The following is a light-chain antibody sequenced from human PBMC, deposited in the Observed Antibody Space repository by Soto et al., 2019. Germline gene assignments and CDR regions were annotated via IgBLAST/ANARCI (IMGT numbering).Light chain of an antibody. V-gene: IGKV1-39*01. CDR3: QQTYSTSIT. J-gene: IGKJ5*01. CDR1: QGIGNA. CDR2: KAS. Sequence: IQMTQSPSSLSASVGDRVTISCRASQGIGNALGWYQQKPGKAPKXLIYKASTLKSGVPSRFSGSGSGTDLTITISSLQPEDFASYYCQQTYSTSITFGQGKRLEIK.